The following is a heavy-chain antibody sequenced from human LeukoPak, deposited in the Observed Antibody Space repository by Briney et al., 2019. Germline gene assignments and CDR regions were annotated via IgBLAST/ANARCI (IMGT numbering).Heavy chain of an antibody. Sequence: SETLSLTCAVYGGSLSDYYWGWVRQPPGKGLERIGSIYYNGATYYNPSLKSRVTISVDTSKNQFSLKLTSVTAADTALYYCARHTGYQGDLDYFESCGQGTLVTVSS. J-gene: IGHJ4*02. CDR1: GGSLSDYY. CDR2: IYYNGAT. D-gene: IGHD2-21*02. V-gene: IGHV4-39*01. CDR3: ARHTGYQGDLDYFES.